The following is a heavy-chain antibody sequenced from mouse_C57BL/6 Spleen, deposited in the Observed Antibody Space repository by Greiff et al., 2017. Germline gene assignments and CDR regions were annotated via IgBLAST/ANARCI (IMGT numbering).Heavy chain of an antibody. CDR3: ARWEDSSGYFDY. CDR2: IYPSDSET. CDR1: GYTFTSYW. D-gene: IGHD3-2*02. Sequence: VQLQQPGAELVRPGSSVKLSCKASGYTFTSYWMDWVKQRPGQGLEWIGNIYPSDSETHYNQKFKDKATLTVDKSSSTAYMQLSSLTSEDSAVYYCARWEDSSGYFDYWGQGTTLTVSS. J-gene: IGHJ2*01. V-gene: IGHV1-61*01.